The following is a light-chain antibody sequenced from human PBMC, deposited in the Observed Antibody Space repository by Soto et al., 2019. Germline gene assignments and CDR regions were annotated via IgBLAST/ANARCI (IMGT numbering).Light chain of an antibody. J-gene: IGKJ1*01. CDR2: AAS. V-gene: IGKV1-8*01. Sequence: IQITQTPSSLSASVGDRVTITCRASQGISSYLAWYQQKPGKAPKLLIYAASTLQSGVPSRFSGSGSGTDFTLTISCLQSEDFATYYCQQYYIYPWTFGQRTKADI. CDR3: QQYYIYPWT. CDR1: QGISSY.